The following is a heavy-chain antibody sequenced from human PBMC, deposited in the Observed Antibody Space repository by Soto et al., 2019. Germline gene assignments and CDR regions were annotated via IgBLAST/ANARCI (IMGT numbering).Heavy chain of an antibody. CDR2: IYYSGTT. CDR1: GDSVSNDNYY. Sequence: SETLSLTCAVSGDSVSNDNYYWSWIRQPPGKGLEWIGYIYYSGTTNYNSYLKSRLSLSVDMSKNQFSLKLASVTAADTAVYFCARSQRGRTAFTFDYWGQGTLVTVSS. D-gene: IGHD3-16*01. J-gene: IGHJ4*02. V-gene: IGHV4-61*01. CDR3: ARSQRGRTAFTFDY.